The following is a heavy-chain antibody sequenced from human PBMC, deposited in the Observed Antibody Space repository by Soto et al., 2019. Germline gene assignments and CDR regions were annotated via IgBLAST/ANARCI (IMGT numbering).Heavy chain of an antibody. CDR3: ARDEGGYDILAGYYKAHHFDY. D-gene: IGHD3-9*01. J-gene: IGHJ4*02. V-gene: IGHV1-18*01. CDR2: ISPHNFNT. Sequence: ASVKVSCKASGYTFTHFYITWVRQAPGQGLEWMGAISPHNFNTNYAQKFRGRVTLTTEKSTNTAYMDLRSLTSDDTAVYYCARDEGGYDILAGYYKAHHFDYWGQGVPVTVSS. CDR1: GYTFTHFY.